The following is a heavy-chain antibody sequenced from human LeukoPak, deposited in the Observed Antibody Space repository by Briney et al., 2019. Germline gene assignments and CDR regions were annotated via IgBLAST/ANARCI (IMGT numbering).Heavy chain of an antibody. D-gene: IGHD6-19*01. V-gene: IGHV3-9*01. Sequence: GGSLRLSCAASGFTFDDYAMHWVRQAPGKGLEWFSGISWNSGSIGYADSVKGRFTISRDNAKNSLYLQMNSLRAEDTALYYCARRIAVAGPLDYWGQGTLVTVSS. CDR1: GFTFDDYA. J-gene: IGHJ4*02. CDR3: ARRIAVAGPLDY. CDR2: ISWNSGSI.